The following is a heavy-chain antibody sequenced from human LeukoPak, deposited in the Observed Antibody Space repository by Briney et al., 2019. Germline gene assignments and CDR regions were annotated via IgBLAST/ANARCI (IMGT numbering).Heavy chain of an antibody. CDR2: ISRGSIT. CDR3: ARDLGGILF. V-gene: IGHV3-69-1*01. J-gene: IGHJ4*02. Sequence: GGSLRLSCVASGFTFGTHAMSWVRQVPGKGLEWVSGISRGSITYYSDSVKGRFIISRDNAKNSLYLQMNSLRAEDTAVYYCARDLGGILFWGQGALVTVSS. CDR1: GFTFGTHA. D-gene: IGHD2/OR15-2a*01.